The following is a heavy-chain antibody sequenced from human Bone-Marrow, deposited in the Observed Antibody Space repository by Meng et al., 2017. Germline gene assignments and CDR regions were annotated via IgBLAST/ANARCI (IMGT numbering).Heavy chain of an antibody. V-gene: IGHV4-34*01. J-gene: IGHJ4*02. CDR2: NHSGSN. CDR3: ARYISSSLAFDF. Sequence: NHSGSNNYNPSLNSRVTISLDTSINQFSMKLSSVTAADTAGYYCARYISSSLAFDFWGQGTLVTVSS. D-gene: IGHD6-6*01.